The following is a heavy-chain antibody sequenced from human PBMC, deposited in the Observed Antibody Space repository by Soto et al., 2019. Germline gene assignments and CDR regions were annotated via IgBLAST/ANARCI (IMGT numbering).Heavy chain of an antibody. J-gene: IGHJ4*02. CDR2: IYYSGST. CDR3: AGRASRYYYDSSGYFDY. CDR1: GGSISSYD. D-gene: IGHD3-22*01. V-gene: IGHV4-59*01. Sequence: PSETLSLTCTVSGGSISSYDWSWIRQPPGKGLEWIGYIYYSGSTNYNPSLKSRVTISVDTSKNQFSLKLSSVTAADTAVYYCAGRASRYYYDSSGYFDYWGQGTLVTVSS.